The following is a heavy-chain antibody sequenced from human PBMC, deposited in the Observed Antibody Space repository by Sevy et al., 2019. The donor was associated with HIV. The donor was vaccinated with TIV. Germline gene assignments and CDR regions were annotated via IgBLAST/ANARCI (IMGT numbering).Heavy chain of an antibody. CDR1: GGSISSGAYS. D-gene: IGHD4-17*01. CDR2: IFHTGNV. Sequence: TLSLTCAVSGGSISSGAYSWNWIRQAPGKGLEWIGYIFHTGNVYYNPSIKSRVTISVDRSKSQFSLRLSSVTAADTAVFYCARDGGTLTTPGSFDIWGQGIMVTVSS. J-gene: IGHJ3*02. CDR3: ARDGGTLTTPGSFDI. V-gene: IGHV4-30-2*01.